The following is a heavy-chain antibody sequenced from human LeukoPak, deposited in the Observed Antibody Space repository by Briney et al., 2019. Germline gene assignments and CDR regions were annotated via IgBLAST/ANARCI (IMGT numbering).Heavy chain of an antibody. Sequence: SETLSLTCAVYVGSFSGYYWSWIRQPPGKGLEWIGEINHSGSTNYNPSLKSRVTISVDTSKNQFSPKLNSVTAADTAGFYCGRESFSSGWYLPRPYYFDEWGEGTLVTVPS. CDR2: INHSGST. D-gene: IGHD6-19*01. V-gene: IGHV4-34*01. CDR1: VGSFSGYY. J-gene: IGHJ4*02. CDR3: GRESFSSGWYLPRPYYFDE.